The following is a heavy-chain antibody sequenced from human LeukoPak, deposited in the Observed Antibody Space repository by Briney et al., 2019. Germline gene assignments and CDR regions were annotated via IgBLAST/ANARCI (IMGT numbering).Heavy chain of an antibody. D-gene: IGHD2-21*01. V-gene: IGHV1-8*01. CDR1: GYTFTSYD. J-gene: IGHJ4*02. CDR2: MNANSGNT. CDR3: SRLESDGGGTDY. Sequence: GASVKVSCKASGYTFTSYDINWVRQATGQGLEWMGWMNANSGNTDYAQKFQGRVTMTRNTSISTAYMELSSLRSEDTAVYYCSRLESDGGGTDYWGQGPLVTVSS.